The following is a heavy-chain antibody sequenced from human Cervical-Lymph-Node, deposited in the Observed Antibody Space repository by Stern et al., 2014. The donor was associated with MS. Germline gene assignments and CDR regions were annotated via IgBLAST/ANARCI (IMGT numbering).Heavy chain of an antibody. Sequence: VQLVESGPGLVKPSETLSLTCTVSGGSISTSNYYWGWIRQPPGKGLEWIGRFYYSGSTYYNPSLKSRVTIFVDTSKKQFSLKVSSVTAADTAVYYCARLGVRWFEDLYWGQGTLVTVSS. CDR1: GGSISTSNYY. CDR3: ARLGVRWFEDLY. D-gene: IGHD3-10*01. CDR2: FYYSGST. V-gene: IGHV4-39*01. J-gene: IGHJ4*02.